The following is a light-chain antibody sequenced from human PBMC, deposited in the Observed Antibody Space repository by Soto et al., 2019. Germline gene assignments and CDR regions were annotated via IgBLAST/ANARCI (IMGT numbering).Light chain of an antibody. CDR1: SSDVGGYNY. CDR2: EVT. V-gene: IGLV2-14*01. CDR3: SSYTGSNNFLL. J-gene: IGLJ3*02. Sequence: QSALTQPASVSGSPGQSITISCSGSSSDVGGYNYVSWYQQHPGKAPKVLIFEVTNRPSGISDRFSGYKSGNTASLTISGLQAEDEADYYCSSYTGSNNFLLFGGGTKLTVL.